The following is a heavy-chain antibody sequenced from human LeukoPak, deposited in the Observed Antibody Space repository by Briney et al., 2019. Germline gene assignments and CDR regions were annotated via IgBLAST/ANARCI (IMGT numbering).Heavy chain of an antibody. CDR2: ISAYNGNT. D-gene: IGHD3-10*01. V-gene: IGHV1-18*01. CDR3: ARDGSGNENNWFDP. CDR1: GYTFTSYG. Sequence: GASVKVSCKASGYTFTSYGISWVRQAPGQGLEWMGWISAYNGNTNYAQKLQGRVTMTTDTSASTAYMELSSLRSEDTAVYYCARDGSGNENNWFDPWGQGTLVTVSS. J-gene: IGHJ5*02.